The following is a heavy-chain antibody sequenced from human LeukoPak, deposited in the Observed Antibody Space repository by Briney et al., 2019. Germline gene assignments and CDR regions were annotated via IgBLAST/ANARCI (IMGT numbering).Heavy chain of an antibody. Sequence: SGPGLVKPSQTLSLTCTVSGGSISSGDYYWSWIRQPPGKGLEWIGYIHYSGSTYYNPSLKSRVTISVDTSKNQFSLKLSSVTAADTAVYYCARAGFWSGYLDYWGQGTLVTVSS. J-gene: IGHJ4*02. D-gene: IGHD3-3*01. V-gene: IGHV4-30-4*08. CDR2: IHYSGST. CDR3: ARAGFWSGYLDY. CDR1: GGSISSGDYY.